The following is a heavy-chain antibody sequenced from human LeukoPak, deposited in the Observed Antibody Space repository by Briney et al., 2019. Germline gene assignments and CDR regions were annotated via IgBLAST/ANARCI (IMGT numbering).Heavy chain of an antibody. Sequence: GGSLRLSCVASGFTFSRYWMSWVRQAPGKGLEWVANIKQDGTEKFYVDSVKGRFTISRDNAKNSLFLQLDSLRAEDSAVYYCARDVWKNEYDSCGYHYWGQGTLVTVSS. J-gene: IGHJ4*02. CDR2: IKQDGTEK. CDR1: GFTFSRYW. D-gene: IGHD3-22*01. V-gene: IGHV3-7*01. CDR3: ARDVWKNEYDSCGYHY.